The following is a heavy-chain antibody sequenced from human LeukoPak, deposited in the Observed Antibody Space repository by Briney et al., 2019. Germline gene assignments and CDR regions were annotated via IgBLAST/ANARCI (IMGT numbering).Heavy chain of an antibody. CDR3: ARLSYGSGSYGWFDP. V-gene: IGHV5-51*01. J-gene: IGHJ5*02. Sequence: GESLKISCKGSGYSFTSYWIGWVRQMPGKGLEWMGIIYPGDSDTRYSPSFQGQVTISADKSISTAYLQWSSLKASDTAMYYCARLSYGSGSYGWFDPWGQGNLVTVSS. CDR1: GYSFTSYW. CDR2: IYPGDSDT. D-gene: IGHD3-10*01.